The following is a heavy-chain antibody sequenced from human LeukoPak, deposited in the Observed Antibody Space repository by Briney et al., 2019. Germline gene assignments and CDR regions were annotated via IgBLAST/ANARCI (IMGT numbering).Heavy chain of an antibody. CDR2: IYSGGST. V-gene: IGHV3-53*05. CDR1: GFTVSSNY. D-gene: IGHD3-22*01. Sequence: PGGSLRLSCAASGFTVSSNYMSWVRQAPGKGLEWVSVIYSGGSTYYADSVKGRFTISRDNAKNSLYLQMNSLRAEDTALYYCAKAGGYYYDSSGYYPFDYWGQGTLVTVSS. CDR3: AKAGGYYYDSSGYYPFDY. J-gene: IGHJ4*02.